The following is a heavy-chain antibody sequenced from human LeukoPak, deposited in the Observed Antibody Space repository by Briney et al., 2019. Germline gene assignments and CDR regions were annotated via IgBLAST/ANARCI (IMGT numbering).Heavy chain of an antibody. J-gene: IGHJ4*02. D-gene: IGHD2-2*01. CDR3: ARGAVSCSSTSCYNVGVFDY. Sequence: PSETLSLTCTVSGGSISSGGYYWSWIRQHPGKGLEWIGYIYYSGSTYYNPSLKSRVTISVDTSKNQFSLKLSSVTAADTAVYYCARGAVSCSSTSCYNVGVFDYWGQGTLVTVSS. V-gene: IGHV4-31*03. CDR1: GGSISSGGYY. CDR2: IYYSGST.